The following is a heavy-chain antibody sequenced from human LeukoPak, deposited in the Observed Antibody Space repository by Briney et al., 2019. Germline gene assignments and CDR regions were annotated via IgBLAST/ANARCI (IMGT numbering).Heavy chain of an antibody. V-gene: IGHV4-39*07. J-gene: IGHJ3*02. CDR3: ARGPYSYDSSGAFDI. CDR1: GDSVSSSSYY. Sequence: SETLSLTCTVSGDSVSSSSYYWGWIRQPPGKGLEWIASIYYTGSTYYNPSLKSRVTISVDTSKNQFSLKLSSVTAADTAVYFCARGPYSYDSSGAFDIWGQGTMVTVSS. CDR2: IYYTGST. D-gene: IGHD3-22*01.